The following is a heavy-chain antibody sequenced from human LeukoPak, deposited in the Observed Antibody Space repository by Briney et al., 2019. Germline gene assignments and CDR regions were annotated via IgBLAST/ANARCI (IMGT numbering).Heavy chain of an antibody. CDR2: INQDGSEK. D-gene: IGHD3-10*01. V-gene: IGHV3-7*04. CDR3: ARGYGSGNYYFDY. J-gene: IGHJ4*02. Sequence: GGSLRLSCAASGFTFSSYWMSWVRQAPGKGLEWVANINQDGSEKYYVDSMKGRFTISRDNAKNSLYLQLNSLRAEDTAVYYCARGYGSGNYYFDYWGQGTLVSVSS. CDR1: GFTFSSYW.